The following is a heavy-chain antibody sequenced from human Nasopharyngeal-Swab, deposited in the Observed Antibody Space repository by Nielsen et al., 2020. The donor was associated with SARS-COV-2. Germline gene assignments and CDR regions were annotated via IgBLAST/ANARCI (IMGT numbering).Heavy chain of an antibody. Sequence: GESLKISCAASGFTFSSYSMNWVRQAPGKGLEWVSSVSTSGTYIYYADSVKGRFTISRDIAKNSLYLQMNSLRAEDTAVYYCARETRGVNYYYYGLDVWGQGTTVTVSS. CDR3: ARETRGVNYYYYGLDV. CDR1: GFTFSSYS. D-gene: IGHD2-21*01. CDR2: VSTSGTYI. J-gene: IGHJ6*02. V-gene: IGHV3-21*01.